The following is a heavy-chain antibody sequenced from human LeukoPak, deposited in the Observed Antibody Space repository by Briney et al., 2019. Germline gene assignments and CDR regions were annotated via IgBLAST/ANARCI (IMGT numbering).Heavy chain of an antibody. J-gene: IGHJ4*02. CDR2: INHSGST. CDR3: ARRRVYSSSWNYFDY. Sequence: PSETLSLTCAVYGGSFSGYYWSWIRQPPGKGLEWIGEINHSGSTNYNPFLKSRVTISVDTSKNQFSLKLSSVTAADTAVYYCARRRVYSSSWNYFDYWGQGTLVTVSS. CDR1: GGSFSGYY. V-gene: IGHV4-34*01. D-gene: IGHD6-6*01.